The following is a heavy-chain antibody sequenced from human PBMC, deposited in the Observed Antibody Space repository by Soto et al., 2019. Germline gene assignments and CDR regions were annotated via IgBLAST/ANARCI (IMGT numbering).Heavy chain of an antibody. CDR1: GGSFSGYY. J-gene: IGHJ6*03. V-gene: IGHV4-34*01. D-gene: IGHD4-4*01. Sequence: QVQLQQWGAGLLKPSETLSLTCAVYGGSFSGYYWNWIRQPPGKGLEWIGEINHSGSTNYNPSLKSRVTISVDTSRNHFSLKLSSVTAADTAVYYCAKTTGFYYYMDVWGKGTPVTVSS. CDR3: AKTTGFYYYMDV. CDR2: INHSGST.